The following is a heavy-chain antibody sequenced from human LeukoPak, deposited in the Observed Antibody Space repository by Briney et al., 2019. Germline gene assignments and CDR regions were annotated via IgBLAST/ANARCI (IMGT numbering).Heavy chain of an antibody. Sequence: GESLKISCRSSFTNYWIGWVRQMPGNCLEWMGIIYPDESDTRYSPSFQGPVTISADKSIRTAYLQWSSLKASDTAMYYCARRNFYYDGIRYQYYFDSWGQGTLVTVSS. CDR2: IYPDESDT. CDR3: ARRNFYYDGIRYQYYFDS. CDR1: FTNYW. V-gene: IGHV5-51*01. D-gene: IGHD3-22*01. J-gene: IGHJ4*02.